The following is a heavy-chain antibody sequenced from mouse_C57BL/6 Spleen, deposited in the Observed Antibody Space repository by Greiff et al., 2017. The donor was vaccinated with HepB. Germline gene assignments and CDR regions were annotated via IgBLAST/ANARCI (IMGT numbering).Heavy chain of an antibody. J-gene: IGHJ3*01. D-gene: IGHD2-2*01. CDR1: GFNIKDDY. CDR3: TPRAMVTTRFAY. V-gene: IGHV14-4*01. CDR2: IDPENGDT. Sequence: VQLQQSGAELVRPGASVKLSCTASGFNIKDDYMHWVKQRPEQGLEWIGWIDPENGDTEYASKFQGKATITADTSSNTAYRQLSSLTSEDTAVYDCTPRAMVTTRFAYWGQGTLVTVSA.